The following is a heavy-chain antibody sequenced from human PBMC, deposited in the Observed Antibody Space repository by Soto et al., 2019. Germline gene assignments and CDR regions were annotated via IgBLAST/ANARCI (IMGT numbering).Heavy chain of an antibody. CDR3: ARVWDSSGPNFDY. CDR1: GGSISSYF. J-gene: IGHJ4*02. D-gene: IGHD3-22*01. CDR2: LYYSGST. V-gene: IGHV4-59*12. Sequence: SETLSLTCTVSGGSISSYFWSWIRQPPGKGLEWIGYLYYSGSTNYNPSLKSRVTISVDTSKNQFSLKLSSVTAADTAVYYCARVWDSSGPNFDYWGQGTLVTVSS.